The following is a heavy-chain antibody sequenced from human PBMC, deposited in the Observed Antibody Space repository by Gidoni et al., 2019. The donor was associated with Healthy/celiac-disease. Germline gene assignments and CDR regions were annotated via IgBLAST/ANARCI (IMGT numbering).Heavy chain of an antibody. J-gene: IGHJ4*02. CDR1: GGSFSGYY. CDR2: INHSGST. D-gene: IGHD5-18*01. Sequence: QVQLQQWGAGLLKPSETLSLTCAVYGGSFSGYYWSWIRQPPGKGLEWIGEINHSGSTNYNPSLKSRVTISVDTSKNQFSLKLSSVTAADTAVYYCARGHPVGVDTGSLDYWGQGTLVTVSS. V-gene: IGHV4-34*01. CDR3: ARGHPVGVDTGSLDY.